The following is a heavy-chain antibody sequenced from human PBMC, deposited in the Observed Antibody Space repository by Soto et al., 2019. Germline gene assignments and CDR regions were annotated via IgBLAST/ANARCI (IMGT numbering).Heavy chain of an antibody. D-gene: IGHD6-19*01. J-gene: IGHJ3*02. CDR3: ASSIAVAGIAAFDI. CDR2: IYSGGST. V-gene: IGHV3-53*01. CDR1: GFTVSSNY. Sequence: EVQLVESGGGLIQPGGSLRLSCAASGFTVSSNYMSWVRQAPGKGLEWVSVIYSGGSTYYADSVKGRFTISRDNSKNTLYLQMNSLRAEDTAVYYCASSIAVAGIAAFDIWGQGTMVTVSS.